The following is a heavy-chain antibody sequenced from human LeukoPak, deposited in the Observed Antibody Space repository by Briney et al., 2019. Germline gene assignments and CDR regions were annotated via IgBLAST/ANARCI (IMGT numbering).Heavy chain of an antibody. CDR3: ATHNYVWGSYRRQRYNWFDP. CDR2: IYTSGST. D-gene: IGHD3-16*02. CDR1: GGSISSGSYY. Sequence: PSETLSLTCTVSGGSISSGSYYWSWIRQPAGKGLEWIGRIYTSGSTNYNPSLKSRVTISVDTSKNQFSLKLSSVTAADTAVYYCATHNYVWGSYRRQRYNWFDPWGQGTLVTVSS. J-gene: IGHJ5*02. V-gene: IGHV4-61*02.